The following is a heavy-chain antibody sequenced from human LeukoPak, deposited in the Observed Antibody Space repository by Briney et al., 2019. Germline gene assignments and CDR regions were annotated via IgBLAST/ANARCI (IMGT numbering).Heavy chain of an antibody. J-gene: IGHJ4*02. CDR1: GFTFSSYS. D-gene: IGHD2-2*01. V-gene: IGHV3-48*01. CDR3: ARVCRTSCDVH. Sequence: GGSLRLSCAASGFTFSSYSMNWVRQAPGKGLEWVSYISSSSSTIYYADSVKGRFTISRDNAKNSLYLQMNSLRAEDTAVYYCARVCRTSCDVHWGQGTLVTVSS. CDR2: ISSSSSTI.